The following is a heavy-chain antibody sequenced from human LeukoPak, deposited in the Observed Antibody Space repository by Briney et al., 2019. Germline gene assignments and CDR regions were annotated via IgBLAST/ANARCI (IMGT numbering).Heavy chain of an antibody. V-gene: IGHV4-59*01. CDR2: IENTGRT. Sequence: PSETLSLTCIVSGGSITSDYWSWIRQPPGKGLEWLGYIENTGRTEYNPSLMSRITISVDTSKIQFSLVLSPVTAADTAVYYCARGRYGGYFDCWGQGTLVTVSS. D-gene: IGHD4-23*01. CDR1: GGSITSDY. J-gene: IGHJ4*02. CDR3: ARGRYGGYFDC.